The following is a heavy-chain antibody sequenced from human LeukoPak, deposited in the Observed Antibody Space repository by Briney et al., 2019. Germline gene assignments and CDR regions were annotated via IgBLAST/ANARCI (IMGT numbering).Heavy chain of an antibody. CDR1: GFTFSSYS. J-gene: IGHJ6*03. Sequence: GGSLRLSCAASGFTFSSYSMNWVRQAPGKGLEWVSSISSSSSYIYYADSVKGRFTISRDNAKNSLYLQMNSLRAEDTAVYYCASIPPFYYDFWSGVQYYMDVWDKGTTVTVSS. CDR2: ISSSSSYI. CDR3: ASIPPFYYDFWSGVQYYMDV. D-gene: IGHD3-3*01. V-gene: IGHV3-21*01.